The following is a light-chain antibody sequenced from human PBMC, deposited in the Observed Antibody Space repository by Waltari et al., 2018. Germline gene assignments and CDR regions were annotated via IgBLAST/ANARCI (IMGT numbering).Light chain of an antibody. CDR3: QQYYSSPRT. CDR1: QTVLYISNNKNN. J-gene: IGKJ1*01. V-gene: IGKV4-1*01. Sequence: DIVMTQSPDSLAVSLGERATINCRSSQTVLYISNNKNNLAWYQQKPGQPPKLLIYWASTRESGVPDRFSGSGSGTDFTLTISSLQAEDVAVYYCQQYYSSPRTFGQGTKVEIK. CDR2: WAS.